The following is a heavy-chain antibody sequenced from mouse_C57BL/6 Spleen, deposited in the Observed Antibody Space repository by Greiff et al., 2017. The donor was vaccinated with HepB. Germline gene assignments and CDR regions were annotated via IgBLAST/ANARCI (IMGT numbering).Heavy chain of an antibody. J-gene: IGHJ3*01. CDR3: ARSSYDYDVTWFAY. Sequence: EVKLQESGGDLVKPGGSLKLSCAASGFTFSSYGMSWVRQTPDKRLEWVATISSGGSYTYYPDSVKGRFTISRDNAKNTLYLQMSSLKSEDTAMYYCARSSYDYDVTWFAYWGQGTLVTVSA. CDR1: GFTFSSYG. V-gene: IGHV5-6*01. CDR2: ISSGGSYT. D-gene: IGHD2-4*01.